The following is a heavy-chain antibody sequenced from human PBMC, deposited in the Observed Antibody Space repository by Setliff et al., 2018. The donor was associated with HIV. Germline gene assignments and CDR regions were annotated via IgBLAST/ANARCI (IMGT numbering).Heavy chain of an antibody. V-gene: IGHV1-46*01. CDR3: ARALTSGGFYYYYMDV. CDR2: INPSVGST. D-gene: IGHD3-9*01. CDR1: GYILTSHY. Sequence: ASVKVSCKASGYILTSHYMHWVRQATGQGLEWMGIINPSVGSTSYAQKFRGRVTITADKSTSTAYIELSSLRSEDTAVYYCARALTSGGFYYYYMDVWGKGTTVTVSS. J-gene: IGHJ6*03.